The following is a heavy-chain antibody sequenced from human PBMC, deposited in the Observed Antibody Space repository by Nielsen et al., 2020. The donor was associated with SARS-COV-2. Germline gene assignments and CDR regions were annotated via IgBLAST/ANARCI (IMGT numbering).Heavy chain of an antibody. Sequence: GGSLRLSCAASGFTFSSYAMSWVRQAPGKGLEWVSAISGSGGSTYYADSVKGRFTISRENAKNSLYLQMNSLRAGDTAVYYCARGLYGDPRGGMDVWGQGTTVTVSS. J-gene: IGHJ6*02. CDR1: GFTFSSYA. CDR3: ARGLYGDPRGGMDV. CDR2: ISGSGGST. D-gene: IGHD4-17*01. V-gene: IGHV3-23*01.